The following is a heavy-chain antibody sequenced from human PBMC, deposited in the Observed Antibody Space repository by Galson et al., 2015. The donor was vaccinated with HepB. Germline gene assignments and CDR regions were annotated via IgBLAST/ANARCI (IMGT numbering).Heavy chain of an antibody. Sequence: SLRLSCAASGFTVSSNYMSWVRQAPGKGLEWVSVIYSGGSTYYADSVKGRFTISRHNSKNTLYLQMNSLRAEDTAVYYCARDQGSGNPLGWFDPWGQGTLVTVSS. V-gene: IGHV3-53*04. D-gene: IGHD3-10*01. CDR1: GFTVSSNY. CDR2: IYSGGST. CDR3: ARDQGSGNPLGWFDP. J-gene: IGHJ5*02.